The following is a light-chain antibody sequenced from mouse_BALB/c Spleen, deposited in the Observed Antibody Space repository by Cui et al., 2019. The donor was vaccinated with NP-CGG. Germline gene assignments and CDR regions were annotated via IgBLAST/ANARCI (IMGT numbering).Light chain of an antibody. CDR3: ALWYSNHWV. V-gene: IGLV1*01. CDR1: TGPVTTNNY. Sequence: QAVVTQESALTTSPGKTVTLTYRSSTGPVTTNNYANWVQEKPDHLFTGLIGGTNNRTPGVPARFSGSLIGDKAALTITGAQTEDEAIYFCALWYSNHWVFCGGTKLTVL. CDR2: GTN. J-gene: IGLJ1*01.